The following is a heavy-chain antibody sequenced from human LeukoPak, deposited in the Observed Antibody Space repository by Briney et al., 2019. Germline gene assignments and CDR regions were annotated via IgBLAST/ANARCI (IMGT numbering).Heavy chain of an antibody. V-gene: IGHV3-30-3*01. CDR3: ARSHCGSISCYERGWFDP. D-gene: IGHD2-2*01. Sequence: GGSLRLSCAASGFTFSSYAMHWVRQAPGKGLEWVTVVSYDGSNKYYADSVKGRFTISRDNSKNTLYPQMNSLRAEDTAVYYCARSHCGSISCYERGWFDPWGQGTLVTVSS. CDR1: GFTFSSYA. J-gene: IGHJ5*02. CDR2: VSYDGSNK.